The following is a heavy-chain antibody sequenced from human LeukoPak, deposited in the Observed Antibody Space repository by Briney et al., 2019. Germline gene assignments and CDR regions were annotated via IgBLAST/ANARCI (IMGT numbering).Heavy chain of an antibody. CDR1: GFTLSSYT. D-gene: IGHD3-22*01. CDR3: ARDYYNSSGYYYGGY. V-gene: IGHV3-30-3*01. Sequence: GGSLRLSCAASGFTLSSYTMHWVRQAPGKGLEWVAVISYDGSNKYYADSVEGRFTISRDNSKNTLYLQMNSLRAEDTAMYYCARDYYNSSGYYYGGYWGQGTVVTVSS. J-gene: IGHJ4*02. CDR2: ISYDGSNK.